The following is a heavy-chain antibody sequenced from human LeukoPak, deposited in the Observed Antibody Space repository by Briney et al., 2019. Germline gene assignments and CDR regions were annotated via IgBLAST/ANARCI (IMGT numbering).Heavy chain of an antibody. J-gene: IGHJ4*02. CDR3: ARGDDPYYFDY. V-gene: IGHV1-8*02. CDR2: MNPNSGNT. Sequence: GASVKVSCKASGYTFTSYYMHWVRQAPGQGLEWMGWMNPNSGNTGYAQKFQGRVTMTRNTSISTAYMELSSLRSEDTAVYYCARGDDPYYFDYWGQGTLVTVSS. CDR1: GYTFTSYY.